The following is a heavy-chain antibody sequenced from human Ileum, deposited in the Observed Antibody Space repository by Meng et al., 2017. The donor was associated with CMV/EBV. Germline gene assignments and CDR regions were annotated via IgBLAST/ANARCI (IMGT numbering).Heavy chain of an antibody. J-gene: IGHJ4*02. D-gene: IGHD2-8*02. CDR2: IYWDGDK. CDR3: AHLSARRTEKFDY. Sequence: QISLKDSRPSLVRTTQTLTMTCSLYWLSLSPEGMAVAWNRQPPGKALELLAVIYWDGDKRYRSSLKTRLTITKDTSKDQVLLTMTNMDPLDTATYYCAHLSARRTEKFDYWGQGVLVTVSS. V-gene: IGHV2-5*02. CDR1: WLSLSPEGMA.